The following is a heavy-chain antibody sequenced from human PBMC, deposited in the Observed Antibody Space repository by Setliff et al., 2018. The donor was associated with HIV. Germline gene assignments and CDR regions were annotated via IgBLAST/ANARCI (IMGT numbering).Heavy chain of an antibody. CDR3: ARDRVVVVPAAHQRHYYYYMDV. V-gene: IGHV1-2*06. Sequence: ASVKVSCKASGYTFTGYYMHWVRQAPGQGLEWMGRINPNSGGTNYAQKFQGRVTMTRDTSISTAYMGLSRLRSDDTAVYYCARDRVVVVPAAHQRHYYYYMDVWGKGTTVTVSS. D-gene: IGHD2-2*01. J-gene: IGHJ6*03. CDR1: GYTFTGYY. CDR2: INPNSGGT.